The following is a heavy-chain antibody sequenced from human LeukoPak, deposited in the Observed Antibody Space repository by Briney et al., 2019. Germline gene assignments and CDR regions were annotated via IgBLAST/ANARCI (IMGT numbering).Heavy chain of an antibody. V-gene: IGHV4-59*01. J-gene: IGHJ4*02. D-gene: IGHD3-9*01. CDR1: GFTFSDYY. Sequence: GSLRLSCAASGFTFSDYYMSWIRQAPGKGLEWIGYIYYSGSTNYNPSLKSRLTISVDTSKNQFSLKLSSVTAADTAVYYCARVQESQIDYYFDYWGQGTLVTVSS. CDR2: IYYSGST. CDR3: ARVQESQIDYYFDY.